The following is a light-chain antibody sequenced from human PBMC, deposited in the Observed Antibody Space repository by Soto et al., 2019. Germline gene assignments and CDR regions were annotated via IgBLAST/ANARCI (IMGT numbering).Light chain of an antibody. CDR2: GAS. CDR1: QSVSSTY. V-gene: IGKV3-20*01. Sequence: EIVLTQSPGTLSLSPGERATLSCRASQSVSSTYLAWYQQKPGQAPRLLLYGASSRATGIPDRFSGSGSGTDFTLTISRVEPEDFAVYYCQQYGSSPPYTFGQGTKLDI. CDR3: QQYGSSPPYT. J-gene: IGKJ2*01.